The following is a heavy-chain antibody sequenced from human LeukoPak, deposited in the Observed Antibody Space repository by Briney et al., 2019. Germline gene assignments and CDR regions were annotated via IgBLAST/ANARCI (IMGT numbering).Heavy chain of an antibody. D-gene: IGHD2-21*01. V-gene: IGHV3-23*01. Sequence: RSGGSLCLSCAASGFTFSSYSMSWVRQAPGKGLEWVSAIGGSGNTKYYADSGKGRFTIYRDYSKNTLYLQMNSLRVEDTAVYYCAKFHRVVVNGYFDYWGQGTLVTVSS. CDR1: GFTFSSYS. CDR2: IGGSGNTK. CDR3: AKFHRVVVNGYFDY. J-gene: IGHJ4*02.